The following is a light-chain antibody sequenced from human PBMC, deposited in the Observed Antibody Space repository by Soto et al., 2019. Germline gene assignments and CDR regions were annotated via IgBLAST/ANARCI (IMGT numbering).Light chain of an antibody. CDR1: RSVSSNY. J-gene: IGKJ1*01. CDR2: DVS. Sequence: EIVLTQSPGTLSLSPGERATLSCRARRSVSSNYLAWYQQKPDQAPRLVIYDVSGRATGIPDRFSGSGSGTDFTLTINRLEPEDFAVYYCQQYGSSPTFGQGTKVEIK. V-gene: IGKV3-20*01. CDR3: QQYGSSPT.